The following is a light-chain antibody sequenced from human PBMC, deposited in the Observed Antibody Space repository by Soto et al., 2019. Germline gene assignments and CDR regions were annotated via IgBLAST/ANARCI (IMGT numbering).Light chain of an antibody. CDR3: ATWDDSLNGFYV. Sequence: QFVLTQPPSASGTPGQGVTISCSGSTSNLGSNYVYWYQQLPGTAPKLLLYRNNQRPSGVPDRFSGSKSGTSASLAISGLRSDDEADYFCATWDDSLNGFYVFGTGTKVTVL. CDR1: TSNLGSNY. V-gene: IGLV1-47*01. CDR2: RNN. J-gene: IGLJ1*01.